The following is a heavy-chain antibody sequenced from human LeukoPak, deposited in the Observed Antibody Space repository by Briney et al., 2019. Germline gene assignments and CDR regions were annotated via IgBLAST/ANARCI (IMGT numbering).Heavy chain of an antibody. CDR3: AKHPSVGNFEY. J-gene: IGHJ4*02. V-gene: IGHV3-23*01. D-gene: IGHD4-23*01. Sequence: GGSLRLSCAASGFTFNNYAMSWVRQAPGKGLEWVSAISGSGGTYYADSVKGRFIISRDNSKDTLYLQMNSLRAEDTAIYYCAKHPSVGNFEYWGQGPLVTVPS. CDR2: ISGSGGT. CDR1: GFTFNNYA.